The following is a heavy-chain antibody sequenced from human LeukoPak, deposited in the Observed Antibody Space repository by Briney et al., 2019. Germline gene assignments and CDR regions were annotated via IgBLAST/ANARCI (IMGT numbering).Heavy chain of an antibody. Sequence: PSEPLSLTCAVLGGSFSGYYWSWIRQPPGKGLEWIGEFNHSGSNNYNPSLKSRVTISVDTSKNQFSLYLSSVTAADTVMYYCAIGRAHLKYYYDNSGYYYFDYWGQGTLVTVSS. CDR3: AIGRAHLKYYYDNSGYYYFDY. CDR1: GGSFSGYY. D-gene: IGHD3-22*01. V-gene: IGHV4-34*01. CDR2: FNHSGSN. J-gene: IGHJ4*02.